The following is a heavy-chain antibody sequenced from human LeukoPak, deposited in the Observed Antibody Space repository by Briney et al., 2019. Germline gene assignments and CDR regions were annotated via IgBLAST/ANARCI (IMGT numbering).Heavy chain of an antibody. CDR1: GYRFTSYG. D-gene: IGHD3-9*01. J-gene: IGHJ4*02. V-gene: IGHV1-18*01. Sequence: GASVKVSFKASGYRFTSYGISWVRRAPGQGLEWMGWISAYNGNTNYAQKLQGRVTMTTDTSTSTAYMELRSLRSDDTAVYYCARGGDGDILTGLVFDYWGQGTLVTVSS. CDR2: ISAYNGNT. CDR3: ARGGDGDILTGLVFDY.